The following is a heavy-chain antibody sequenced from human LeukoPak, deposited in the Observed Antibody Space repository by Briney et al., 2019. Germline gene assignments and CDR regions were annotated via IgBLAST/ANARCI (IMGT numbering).Heavy chain of an antibody. J-gene: IGHJ4*02. CDR1: GYTFTNYD. D-gene: IGHD4-17*01. CDR2: MNPNSGIT. CDR3: ARDYGIGYFDY. Sequence: ASVKVSCKASGYTFTNYDINWVRQATGQGLEWMGYMNPNSGITTCAQKFQGRVTMTTDTSTSTAYMELRSLRSDDTAVYYCARDYGIGYFDYWGQGTLVTVSS. V-gene: IGHV1-8*01.